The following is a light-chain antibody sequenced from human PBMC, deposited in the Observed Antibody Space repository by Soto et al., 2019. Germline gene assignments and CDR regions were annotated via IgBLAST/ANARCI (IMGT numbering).Light chain of an antibody. Sequence: QSVLTQPASVSGSPGQSITISCTGTSSDVGGYNYVSWYQQHPGKAPKLMIYEVSNRPSGVYNRFSGSKSGNTASLTISRLQSEDEADYYCSSYTSSSTVVFGGGTQLTVL. CDR3: SSYTSSSTVV. J-gene: IGLJ2*01. CDR1: SSDVGGYNY. CDR2: EVS. V-gene: IGLV2-14*01.